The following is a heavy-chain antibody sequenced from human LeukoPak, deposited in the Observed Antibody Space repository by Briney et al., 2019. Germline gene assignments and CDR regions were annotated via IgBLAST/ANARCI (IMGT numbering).Heavy chain of an antibody. Sequence: SETLSLTCTVSGYSISSGYYWGWIRQPPGKGLGWIGSIYHSGSTYYNPSLKSRVTISVDTSKNQFSLKLSSVIAADTAVYYCVRPGYCSSTSCYVLAFDIWGQGTMVTVSS. CDR1: GYSISSGYY. D-gene: IGHD2-2*01. J-gene: IGHJ3*02. V-gene: IGHV4-38-2*02. CDR3: VRPGYCSSTSCYVLAFDI. CDR2: IYHSGST.